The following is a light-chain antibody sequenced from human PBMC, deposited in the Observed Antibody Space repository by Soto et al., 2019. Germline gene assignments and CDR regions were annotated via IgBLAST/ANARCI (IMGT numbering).Light chain of an antibody. CDR2: GAS. Sequence: DIQMTQSPSTLSASVGDRVTFTCRASQSISRWLAWYQQRPREAPKLLLYGASRLESGVPSRFSGSGSATEFALTISSLHPSDVATYFCQQYATSSPTLGQGTKLEI. CDR1: QSISRW. CDR3: QQYATSSPT. J-gene: IGKJ2*01. V-gene: IGKV1-5*01.